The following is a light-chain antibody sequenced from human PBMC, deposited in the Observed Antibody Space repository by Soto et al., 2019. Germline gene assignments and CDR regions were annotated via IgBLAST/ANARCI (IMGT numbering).Light chain of an antibody. CDR2: EAS. J-gene: IGKJ4*01. V-gene: IGKV3-11*01. Sequence: EIVLTQSPATLSLSPGERATLSCRASQSVGNNLAWYQQKPGQAPSLLIYEASTRATAIPARFSGSGSGTDFTLTISSLEPEDFAVYYCQQHAHWPLTFGGGTKVEIK. CDR1: QSVGNN. CDR3: QQHAHWPLT.